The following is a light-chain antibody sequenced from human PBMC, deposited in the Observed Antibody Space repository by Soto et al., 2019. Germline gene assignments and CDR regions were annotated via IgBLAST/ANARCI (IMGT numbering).Light chain of an antibody. Sequence: EIVMTHSPATLAVSPCGRATLSSRASQSISDTLAWYQQKPGQAPRLLIHGASTRATGFPARFSGSGSGTDFTLTISSLQSEDFAVYYCQQYNNWPWTFGQGTKVDNK. CDR2: GAS. CDR3: QQYNNWPWT. V-gene: IGKV3-15*01. CDR1: QSISDT. J-gene: IGKJ1*01.